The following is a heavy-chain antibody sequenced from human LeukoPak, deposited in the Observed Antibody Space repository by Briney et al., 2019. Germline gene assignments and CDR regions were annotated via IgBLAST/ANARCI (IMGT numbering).Heavy chain of an antibody. D-gene: IGHD6-6*01. Sequence: KPSETLSLTCTVSGYSISSGYYWGWIRQPPGKGLEWIGSIYHSGSTYYNPSLKSRVTISVDTSKNQFSLRLSSVTAADTAVYYCAGDRYSSSLDYWSQGTLVTVSS. CDR3: AGDRYSSSLDY. V-gene: IGHV4-38-2*02. CDR1: GYSISSGYY. J-gene: IGHJ4*02. CDR2: IYHSGST.